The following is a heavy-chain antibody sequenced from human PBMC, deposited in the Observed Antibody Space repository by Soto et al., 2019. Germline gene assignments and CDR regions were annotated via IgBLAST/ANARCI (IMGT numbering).Heavy chain of an antibody. CDR3: AKASGSYQYYYDMDV. V-gene: IGHV3-30*18. D-gene: IGHD3-10*01. J-gene: IGHJ6*02. CDR2: ISDDGTSK. Sequence: GGSLRLSCAASGFTFSTYGMHWVRQAPGKGLEWVAFISDDGTSKYYADSVKGRFTISRDNSKNTLYLQMNSLRVEDAAVYYCAKASGSYQYYYDMDVWGQGTTVTVSS. CDR1: GFTFSTYG.